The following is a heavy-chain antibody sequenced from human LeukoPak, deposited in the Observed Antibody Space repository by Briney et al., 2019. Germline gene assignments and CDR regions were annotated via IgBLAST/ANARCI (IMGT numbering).Heavy chain of an antibody. D-gene: IGHD2-15*01. CDR1: GFSVGSSY. CDR2: IYSGGTT. Sequence: GGSLRLSCAASGFSVGSSYMSWVRQAPGTGLQWVSTIYSGGTTHYPDSLKGRFTIARDNSKNALYLQMNNLRAEDTAVYYCARGGGIGYYAYWGLGTLVTVSS. J-gene: IGHJ4*02. V-gene: IGHV3-66*01. CDR3: ARGGGIGYYAY.